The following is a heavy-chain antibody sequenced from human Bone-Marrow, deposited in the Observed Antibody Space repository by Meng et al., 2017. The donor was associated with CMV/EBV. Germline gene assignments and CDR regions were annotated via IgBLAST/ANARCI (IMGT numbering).Heavy chain of an antibody. CDR3: ARERFLVPATSPDYYYYGMDV. J-gene: IGHJ6*02. Sequence: ASVKVSCKASEYTFTGYYIHWVRQAPGQGLEWMGWIDPNGGGTNYAQKFQDRVTMTSDTSIRTAYMELSRLSSDDTALYYCARERFLVPATSPDYYYYGMDVWGQGTTVTVSS. CDR1: EYTFTGYY. CDR2: IDPNGGGT. D-gene: IGHD2-2*01. V-gene: IGHV1-2*02.